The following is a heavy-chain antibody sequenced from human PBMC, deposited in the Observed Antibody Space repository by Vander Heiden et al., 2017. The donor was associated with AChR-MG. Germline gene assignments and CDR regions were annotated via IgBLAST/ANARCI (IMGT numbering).Heavy chain of an antibody. CDR2: IYYSGST. D-gene: IGHD3-10*01. Sequence: QAQLQEPGPGLVKPSETLSLTCTVSCGPISSYYGSWIRQPPGKGLEWIGYIYYSGSTNYNPSLKSRVTISVDTSKNQFSLKLSSVTAADTAVYYCARDGSGSPNNWFDPWGQGTLVTVSS. CDR1: CGPISSYY. V-gene: IGHV4-59*01. J-gene: IGHJ5*02. CDR3: ARDGSGSPNNWFDP.